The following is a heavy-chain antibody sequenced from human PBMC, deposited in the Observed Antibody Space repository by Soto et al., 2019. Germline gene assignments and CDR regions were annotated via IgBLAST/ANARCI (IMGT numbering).Heavy chain of an antibody. D-gene: IGHD1-1*01. J-gene: IGHJ6*02. CDR3: ARDKDRLQLGGNYYYILDV. V-gene: IGHV1-69*12. CDR1: GGAFSTSA. CDR2: IMPVFPTP. Sequence: QVQLVQSGAEVKKPGSSVKVSCKASGGAFSTSAISWVRQAPGQGLEWVGGIMPVFPTPDYAQNFQGRVTITADESTTTAYLELTSLRADDTAVYYCARDKDRLQLGGNYYYILDVWGQGTAITVSS.